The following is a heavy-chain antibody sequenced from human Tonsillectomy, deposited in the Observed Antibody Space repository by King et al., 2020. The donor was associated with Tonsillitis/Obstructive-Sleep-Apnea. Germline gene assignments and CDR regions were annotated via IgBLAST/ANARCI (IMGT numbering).Heavy chain of an antibody. CDR1: GFTFSSYS. CDR2: ISSSSSTI. J-gene: IGHJ4*02. V-gene: IGHV3-48*02. Sequence: VQLVESVGGLVQPGGSLRLSCAASGFTFSSYSMNWVRQAPGKGQEWVSYISSSSSTIYYSDSVKGRFTISRDNAKNSLYLQMNSLRDEDTAVYYCARAGQWLAPGGGYYFDYWGQGTLVTVSS. D-gene: IGHD6-19*01. CDR3: ARAGQWLAPGGGYYFDY.